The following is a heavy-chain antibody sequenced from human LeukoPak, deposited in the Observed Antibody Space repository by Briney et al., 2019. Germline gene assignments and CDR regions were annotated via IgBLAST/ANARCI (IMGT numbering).Heavy chain of an antibody. CDR1: EFTFSIYA. J-gene: IGHJ4*02. Sequence: GGSLRLSCAASEFTFSIYAMSWVCQAPGKGLEWVSVIYSGGSTYYADSVKGRFTISRDNSKNTLYLQMNSLRAEDTAVYYCARYVTTYYDILTGAGVFDYWGQGTLVTVSS. CDR2: IYSGGST. CDR3: ARYVTTYYDILTGAGVFDY. D-gene: IGHD3-9*01. V-gene: IGHV3-66*02.